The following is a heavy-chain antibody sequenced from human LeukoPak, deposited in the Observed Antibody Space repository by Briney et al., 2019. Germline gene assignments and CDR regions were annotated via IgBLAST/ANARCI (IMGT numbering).Heavy chain of an antibody. D-gene: IGHD6-13*01. V-gene: IGHV3-23*01. CDR2: ISGSGGST. Sequence: GGSLRLSCAASGFTFSSYAMSWVRQAPGKGLEWVSAISGSGGSTYYADSVKGRFTISRDNSKNTLYLQMNSLRAEDTAVYYCGKDNDAGDSSSWYEPYYFDYWGQGTLVTVSS. J-gene: IGHJ4*02. CDR1: GFTFSSYA. CDR3: GKDNDAGDSSSWYEPYYFDY.